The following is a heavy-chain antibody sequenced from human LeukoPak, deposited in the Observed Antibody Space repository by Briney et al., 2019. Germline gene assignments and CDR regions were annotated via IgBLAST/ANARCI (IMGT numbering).Heavy chain of an antibody. Sequence: GESLQISCQGSGYSFTSYWIGWVRQMPGKGLEWMGIIYPGDSDTRYSPSFQGQVTISADKSISTAYLQWSSLKASDTAMHYCARPINSGYGPFDYWGQGTLVTVSS. CDR1: GYSFTSYW. D-gene: IGHD5-12*01. CDR3: ARPINSGYGPFDY. J-gene: IGHJ4*02. V-gene: IGHV5-51*01. CDR2: IYPGDSDT.